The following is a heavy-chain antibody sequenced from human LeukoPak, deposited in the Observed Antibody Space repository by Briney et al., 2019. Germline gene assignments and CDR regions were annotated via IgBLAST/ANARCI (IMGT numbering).Heavy chain of an antibody. CDR3: ATYCSSTSCYGN. D-gene: IGHD2-2*01. CDR1: GFTFSSYG. V-gene: IGHV3-33*01. CDR2: LWYDGSNK. Sequence: PGGSLRLSCAASGFTFSSYGMHWVRQAPGKGLEWVAVLWYDGSNKYYADSVKGRFTISRDNSKNTLYLQMNSLRAEDTAVYYCATYCSSTSCYGNWGQGTLVTVSS. J-gene: IGHJ4*02.